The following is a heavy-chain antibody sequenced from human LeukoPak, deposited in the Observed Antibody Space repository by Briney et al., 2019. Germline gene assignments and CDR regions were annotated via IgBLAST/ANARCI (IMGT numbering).Heavy chain of an antibody. Sequence: ASVKVSCKASGYTFTSYDINWVRQATGQGLEWMGWMNPNSGNTGYAQKFQGRVTMTRNTSISTAYMELSSLRSEDTAVYYCARGFTIFGVGITHNAFDIWGQGTMVTVSS. D-gene: IGHD3-3*01. CDR3: ARGFTIFGVGITHNAFDI. J-gene: IGHJ3*02. CDR2: MNPNSGNT. V-gene: IGHV1-8*01. CDR1: GYTFTSYD.